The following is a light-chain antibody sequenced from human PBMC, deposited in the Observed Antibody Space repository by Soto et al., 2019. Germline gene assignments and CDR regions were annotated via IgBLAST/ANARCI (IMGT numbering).Light chain of an antibody. CDR1: QSVSSSY. Sequence: EIVLTQSPGTLSLSPGERATLSCRASQSVSSSYLAWYQQKPGQAPRLLIYDASSRATGIPARFSGSGSGTDFTLTISSLEPEDFAVYYCQQLSNWPPITFGQGTRLEIK. V-gene: IGKV3D-20*02. CDR3: QQLSNWPPIT. CDR2: DAS. J-gene: IGKJ5*01.